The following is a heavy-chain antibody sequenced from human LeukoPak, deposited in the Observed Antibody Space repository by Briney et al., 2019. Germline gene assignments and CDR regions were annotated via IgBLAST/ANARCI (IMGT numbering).Heavy chain of an antibody. D-gene: IGHD2-2*01. Sequence: ASVKVSYKASGGTFSSYAISWVRQAPGQGLEWMGGIIPIFGTANYAQKFQGRVTITADESTSTAYMELSSLRSEDTAVYYCARGYCSSTSCYAGWFDPWGQGTLVTVSS. CDR3: ARGYCSSTSCYAGWFDP. CDR2: IIPIFGTA. V-gene: IGHV1-69*13. J-gene: IGHJ5*02. CDR1: GGTFSSYA.